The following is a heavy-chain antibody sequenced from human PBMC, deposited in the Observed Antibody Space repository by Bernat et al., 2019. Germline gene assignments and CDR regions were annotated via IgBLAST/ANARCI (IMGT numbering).Heavy chain of an antibody. J-gene: IGHJ6*04. CDR2: ISGSGGST. CDR1: GFTFSSYA. Sequence: EVQLLESGGGLVQPGGSLRLSCAASGFTFSSYAMSWVRQAPGKGLEWVSAISGSGGSTYYADSVKGRFTISRDNSKNTLSLQMNSLRAEDTAVYYCASRPPIVVVPAATWGKGTTVTVSS. CDR3: ASRPPIVVVPAAT. V-gene: IGHV3-23*01. D-gene: IGHD2-2*01.